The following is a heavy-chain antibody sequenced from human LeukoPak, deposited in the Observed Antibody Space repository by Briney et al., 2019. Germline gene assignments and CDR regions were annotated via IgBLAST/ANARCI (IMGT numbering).Heavy chain of an antibody. V-gene: IGHV3-21*06. Sequence: GGSLRLSCTASGLTFSTSGFNWVRQARGKGLEWVASIGPTGSDRYHADSIKGRFTISRDNANNFLYLQMNSLRAEDTAVYYCATETNGRHYDYWGQGTLLTVSS. J-gene: IGHJ4*02. CDR2: IGPTGSDR. D-gene: IGHD1-14*01. CDR3: ATETNGRHYDY. CDR1: GLTFSTSG.